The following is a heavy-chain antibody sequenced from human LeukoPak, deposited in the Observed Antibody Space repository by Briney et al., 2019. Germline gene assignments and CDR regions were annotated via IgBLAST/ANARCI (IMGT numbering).Heavy chain of an antibody. Sequence: GGSLRLSCAASGFTFSSYAMSWVRQAPGKGLEWVSAISDSGDNTYYADSVKGRFTISRDNSKNTLYLQMNSLRAEDTAVYYCAKSKGDSAGSFDYWGQGTLVTVSS. V-gene: IGHV3-23*01. CDR2: ISDSGDNT. CDR3: AKSKGDSAGSFDY. CDR1: GFTFSSYA. D-gene: IGHD3-22*01. J-gene: IGHJ4*02.